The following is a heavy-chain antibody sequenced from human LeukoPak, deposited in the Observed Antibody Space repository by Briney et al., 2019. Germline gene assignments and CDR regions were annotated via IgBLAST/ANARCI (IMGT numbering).Heavy chain of an antibody. Sequence: SETLSLTCTVSGGSISSGSYYWSWIRQPAGKGLEWIGRIYTSGSTNYNPSLKSRVTISVDTSKNQFSLKLSSVTAADTAVYYCARVRTIAARRGSYDFDYWGQGTLVTVSS. CDR3: ARVRTIAARRGSYDFDY. V-gene: IGHV4-61*02. D-gene: IGHD6-6*01. CDR1: GGSISSGSYY. CDR2: IYTSGST. J-gene: IGHJ4*01.